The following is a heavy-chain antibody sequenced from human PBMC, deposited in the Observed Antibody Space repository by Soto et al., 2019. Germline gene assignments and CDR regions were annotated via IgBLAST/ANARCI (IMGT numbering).Heavy chain of an antibody. CDR2: INHSGST. D-gene: IGHD3-10*01. Sequence: SETLSLTCAVYGGSFSGYYWSWIRQPPGKGLEWIGEINHSGSTNYNPSLKSRVTISVDTSKNQFSLKLSSVTAADTAVYYCARGVMVRGVTPYYYYYGMDVWGQGTTVTVSS. J-gene: IGHJ6*02. V-gene: IGHV4-34*01. CDR3: ARGVMVRGVTPYYYYYGMDV. CDR1: GGSFSGYY.